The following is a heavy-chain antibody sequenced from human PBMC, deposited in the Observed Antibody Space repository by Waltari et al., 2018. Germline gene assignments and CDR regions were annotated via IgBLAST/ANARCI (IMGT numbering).Heavy chain of an antibody. CDR2: ISGSGGTS. CDR3: AKDRGSGRIFFDS. CDR1: GLTFSHFA. J-gene: IGHJ4*02. V-gene: IGHV3-23*01. Sequence: EVQLLESGGDLIEPGGYLRLCCAASGLTFSHFAMTWVRQAPGKRLEWVSSISGSGGTSYYTDSVTGRFTVSRDNSDNTLYLQMNNLRADDTGIYYCAKDRGSGRIFFDSWGRGTLVVVSS. D-gene: IGHD3-10*01.